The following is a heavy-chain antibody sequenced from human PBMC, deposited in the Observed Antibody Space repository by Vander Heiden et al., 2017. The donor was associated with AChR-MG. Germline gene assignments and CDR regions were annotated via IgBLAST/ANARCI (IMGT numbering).Heavy chain of an antibody. J-gene: IGHJ4*02. CDR1: GCSFTDYW. CDR3: ARLRHSSTWYYYFDY. CDR2: IDPSDSYT. D-gene: IGHD6-13*01. V-gene: IGHV5-10-1*03. Sequence: EVQLVQSGAEVKKPGESLRISCKGSGCSFTDYWISWVRQMPGKGLEWMGRIDPSDSYTNYSPSFQGHVTISTDKSISTAYLQWSSLKASDTAMYYCARLRHSSTWYYYFDYWGQGTLVTVSS.